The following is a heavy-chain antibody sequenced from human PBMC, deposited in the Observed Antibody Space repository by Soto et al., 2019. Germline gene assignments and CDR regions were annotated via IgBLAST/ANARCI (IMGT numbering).Heavy chain of an antibody. CDR3: AREDDTTGHYSWFDP. Sequence: SVTVSGKASVYTLDSFTFAWVRPAAGQGLEWRGGFGRMFGSASIAQRVRGRVRITADASAGTGYMELSDLRSDDSALYYCAREDDTTGHYSWFDPWGPGTRVNVSA. J-gene: IGHJ5*02. CDR1: VYTLDSFT. V-gene: IGHV1-69*13. CDR2: FGRMFGSA. D-gene: IGHD3-9*01.